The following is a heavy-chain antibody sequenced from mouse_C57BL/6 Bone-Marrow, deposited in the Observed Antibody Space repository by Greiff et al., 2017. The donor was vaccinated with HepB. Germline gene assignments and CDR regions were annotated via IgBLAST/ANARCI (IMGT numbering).Heavy chain of an antibody. D-gene: IGHD1-3*01. CDR1: GFTFSDFY. J-gene: IGHJ3*01. Sequence: EVMLVESGGGLVQSGRSLRLSCATSGFTFSDFYMEWVRQAPGKGLEWIAASRNKANDYTTEYSASVKGRFIVSRDTSQSILYLQMNALRAEDTAIYYCARDAGSKAWFAYWGQGTLVTVSA. V-gene: IGHV7-1*01. CDR2: SRNKANDYTT. CDR3: ARDAGSKAWFAY.